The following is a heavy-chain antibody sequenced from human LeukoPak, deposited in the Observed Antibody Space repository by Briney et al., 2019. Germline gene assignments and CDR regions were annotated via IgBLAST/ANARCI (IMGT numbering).Heavy chain of an antibody. CDR1: GVSISSYY. V-gene: IGHV4-59*13. CDR2: VFYSGDT. J-gene: IGHJ4*02. CDR3: AREVRDGDFGDHFDY. D-gene: IGHD4-17*01. Sequence: SQTLSLTCTVSGVSISSYYWSWIRQPPGKGLEWIGYVFYSGDTKYNPSLKSRVTISVDTSKNQFSVKVNSVTAADTAVYYCAREVRDGDFGDHFDYWGQGTLVTVSS.